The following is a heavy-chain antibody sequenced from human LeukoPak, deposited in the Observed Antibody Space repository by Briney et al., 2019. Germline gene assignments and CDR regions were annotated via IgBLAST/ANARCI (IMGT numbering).Heavy chain of an antibody. D-gene: IGHD3-22*01. Sequence: PGGSLRLSCAASGFTFDDYAMHWVRQAPGKGLEWVSLISWDGGSTYYADSVKGRFTISRDNSKNSLYLQMNSLRAEDTALYYCAKVRGEYDSSGYFDYWGQGTLVTVSS. CDR3: AKVRGEYDSSGYFDY. J-gene: IGHJ4*02. V-gene: IGHV3-43D*03. CDR1: GFTFDDYA. CDR2: ISWDGGST.